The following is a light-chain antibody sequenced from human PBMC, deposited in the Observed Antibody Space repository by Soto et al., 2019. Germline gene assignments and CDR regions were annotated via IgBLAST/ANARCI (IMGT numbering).Light chain of an antibody. V-gene: IGLV2-8*01. CDR2: EVS. CDR1: SSDIGAYNY. J-gene: IGLJ3*02. Sequence: QSALTQPPSASGSPGQSVTISCTGTSSDIGAYNYVSWYQQHPGKAPKLMIHEVSKRPSGVPDRFSGSKSGNTASLTVSRLQAEDGADYYCSSYAGSNDRWVFGGGTKLTVL. CDR3: SSYAGSNDRWV.